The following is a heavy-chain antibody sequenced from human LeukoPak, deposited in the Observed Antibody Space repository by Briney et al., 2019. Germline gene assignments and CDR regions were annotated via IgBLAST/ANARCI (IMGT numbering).Heavy chain of an antibody. D-gene: IGHD1-26*01. Sequence: ASVKVSCKASGYTFTSYDINWVQQATGQGLEWMGWMNPNSGNTGYAQKFQGRVTMTRNTSISTAYMELSSLRSEDTAVYYCAVPEGSAPGFDYWGQGTLVTVSS. CDR3: AVPEGSAPGFDY. J-gene: IGHJ4*02. CDR1: GYTFTSYD. V-gene: IGHV1-8*01. CDR2: MNPNSGNT.